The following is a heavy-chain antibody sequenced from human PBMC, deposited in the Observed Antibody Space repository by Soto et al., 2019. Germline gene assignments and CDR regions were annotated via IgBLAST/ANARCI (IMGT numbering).Heavy chain of an antibody. CDR3: ARAPMVYANKFDY. D-gene: IGHD2-8*01. J-gene: IGHJ4*02. CDR2: IIPIFGTA. CDR1: GGTFSIYA. Sequence: SVKGCCKASGGTFSIYAISWVRQAPGQGLEWMGGIIPIFGTANYAQKFQGRVTITADESTSTAYMELSSLRSEDTAVYYCARAPMVYANKFDYWGQGTLVTVSS. V-gene: IGHV1-69*13.